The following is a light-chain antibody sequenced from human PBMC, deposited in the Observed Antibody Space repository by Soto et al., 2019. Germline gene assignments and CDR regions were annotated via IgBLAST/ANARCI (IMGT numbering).Light chain of an antibody. CDR3: CSYAGRATYV. CDR2: EVF. Sequence: QSVLTQPASVSGSPGQSITISCTGPSSDVGSYNLASWYQQYPGKAPKLIIFEVFKRPSGVSHRFSGSKSGNTASLTISGLQAEDEANYYCCSYAGRATYVFGGGTKVTVL. CDR1: SSDVGSYNL. V-gene: IGLV2-23*02. J-gene: IGLJ2*01.